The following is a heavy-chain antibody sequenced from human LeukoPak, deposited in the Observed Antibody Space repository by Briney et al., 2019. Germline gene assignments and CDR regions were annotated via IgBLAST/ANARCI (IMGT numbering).Heavy chain of an antibody. CDR3: ATYGDHAGDLYYYGMDV. D-gene: IGHD4-17*01. V-gene: IGHV3-66*01. Sequence: GGSLRLSCAASGFTVSSNYMSWVRQAPGKGLGWVSVIYCGGSTYYADSVKGRFTISRDNSKNTLYLQMNSLRAEDTAVYYCATYGDHAGDLYYYGMDVWGQGTTVTVSS. CDR1: GFTVSSNY. CDR2: IYCGGST. J-gene: IGHJ6*02.